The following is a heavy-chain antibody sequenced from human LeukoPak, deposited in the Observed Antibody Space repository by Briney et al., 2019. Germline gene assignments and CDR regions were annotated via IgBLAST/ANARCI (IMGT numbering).Heavy chain of an antibody. CDR1: GYTLTNYG. J-gene: IGHJ4*02. CDR2: ISAYNGNT. D-gene: IGHD6-13*01. CDR3: ARDASSFVDY. Sequence: ASVTVSCKASGYTLTNYGIGWVRHAPGQGLEWMGWISAYNGNTNYAQNLQGRVTMTTDTSTSTVYMELRSLRSDDTAVYYCARDASSFVDYWGQGTLVTVSS. V-gene: IGHV1-18*01.